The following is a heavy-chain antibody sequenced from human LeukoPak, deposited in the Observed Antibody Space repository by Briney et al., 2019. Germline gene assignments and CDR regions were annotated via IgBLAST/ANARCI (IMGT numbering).Heavy chain of an antibody. Sequence: PGEALKISCKGSGYTFTTSWIGWVRQMPGKGLEWMGIIYPSDSDTTYSPSFQGQVTISADKSISTAYLQWSSLRASDTAMYYCARLYGRYFDYWGQGTPVTVSS. CDR1: GYTFTTSW. CDR2: IYPSDSDT. J-gene: IGHJ4*02. CDR3: ARLYGRYFDY. D-gene: IGHD2-8*01. V-gene: IGHV5-51*01.